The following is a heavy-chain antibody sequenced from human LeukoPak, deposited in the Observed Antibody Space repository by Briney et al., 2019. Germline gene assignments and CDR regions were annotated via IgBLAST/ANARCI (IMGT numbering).Heavy chain of an antibody. J-gene: IGHJ6*02. CDR1: GFTVSSNY. Sequence: GGSLRLSCAASGFTVSSNYMSWVRQAPGKGLEWVSVIYSGGSTYYADSVKGRFTISRDNSKSTLYLQMNSLRAEDTAVYYCARDRYYYGMDVWGQGTTVTVSS. CDR2: IYSGGST. CDR3: ARDRYYYGMDV. V-gene: IGHV3-53*01.